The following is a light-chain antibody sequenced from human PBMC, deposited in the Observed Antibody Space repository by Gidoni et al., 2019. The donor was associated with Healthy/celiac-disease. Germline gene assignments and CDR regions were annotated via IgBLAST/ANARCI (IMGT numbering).Light chain of an antibody. V-gene: IGLV1-44*01. CDR2: SNN. J-gene: IGLJ2*01. CDR1: SSNIGSNT. Sequence: QSVLTQPPSASGTSGQRVTISCSGSSSNIGSNTVNWYQQLPGTAPKLLIYSNNQRPSGVPDRFSGSKSGTSASLAISGLQSEDEADYYCAAWDDSLNGPVFGGGTKLTGL. CDR3: AAWDDSLNGPV.